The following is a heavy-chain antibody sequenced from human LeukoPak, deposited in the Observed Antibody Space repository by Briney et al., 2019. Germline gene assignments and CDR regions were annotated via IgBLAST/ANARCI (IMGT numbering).Heavy chain of an antibody. CDR1: GGSISSYY. CDR3: ARRVGWARPRMDV. D-gene: IGHD1-26*01. J-gene: IGHJ6*02. Sequence: PSETLSLTCTVSGGSISSYYWSWIRQPPGKGLEWIGYIYYSGSTNYNPSLKSRVTISVDTSKNQFSLKLSSVTAADTAVYYCARRVGWARPRMDVWGQGTTVTVSS. CDR2: IYYSGST. V-gene: IGHV4-59*08.